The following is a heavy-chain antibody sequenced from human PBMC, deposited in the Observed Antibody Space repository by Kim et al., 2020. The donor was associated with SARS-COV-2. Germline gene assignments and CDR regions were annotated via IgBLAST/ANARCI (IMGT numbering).Heavy chain of an antibody. CDR2: INAGNGNT. V-gene: IGHV1-3*01. CDR1: GYTFTSYA. D-gene: IGHD6-19*01. J-gene: IGHJ3*02. CDR3: ARAGSSGWNDAFDI. Sequence: ASVKVSCKASGYTFTSYAMHWVRQAPGQRLEWMGWINAGNGNTKYSQKFQGRVTITRDTSASTAYMELSSLRSEDTAVYYCARAGSSGWNDAFDIWGQGTMVTVSS.